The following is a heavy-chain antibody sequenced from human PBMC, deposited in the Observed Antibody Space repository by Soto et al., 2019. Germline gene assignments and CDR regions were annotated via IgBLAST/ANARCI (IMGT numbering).Heavy chain of an antibody. J-gene: IGHJ4*02. CDR3: ARPIAAAGTPPNFDY. V-gene: IGHV3-21*01. D-gene: IGHD6-13*01. Sequence: GGSLRLSCAASGFTFSSYSMNWVRQAPGKGLEWVSSISSSSSYIYYADSVKGRFTISRDNAKNSLYLQMNSLRAEDTAVYYCARPIAAAGTPPNFDYWGQGTLVTVSS. CDR2: ISSSSSYI. CDR1: GFTFSSYS.